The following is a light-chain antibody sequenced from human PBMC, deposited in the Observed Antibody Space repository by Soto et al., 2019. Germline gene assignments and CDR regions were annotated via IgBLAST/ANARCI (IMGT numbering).Light chain of an antibody. CDR2: GAS. J-gene: IGKJ2*02. Sequence: EIVLTQSPGTLSLSPGERATLSCRASQSVSSSYLAWYQQNPGQAPRLLIYGASSRAPGIPDRFNGSGSGTDFNLPISRREPEGVAVYYCQKYGSSQGTFGQGTKLEIK. V-gene: IGKV3-20*01. CDR3: QKYGSSQGT. CDR1: QSVSSSY.